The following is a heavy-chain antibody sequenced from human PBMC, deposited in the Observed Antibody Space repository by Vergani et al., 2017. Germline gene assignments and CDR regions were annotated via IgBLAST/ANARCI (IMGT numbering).Heavy chain of an antibody. Sequence: EVQLEESGGGLVLPGRSLRLSCVASGFTSAGYAMHWVRQAPGKGLELVSGISWNSNSIGYADSVKGHFTISRDNAKNSLYLQMNSLRAEDTALYYCAKDLGTSSGGGWFDPWCQGTLVTVSS. CDR2: ISWNSNSI. J-gene: IGHJ5*02. CDR3: AKDLGTSSGGGWFDP. V-gene: IGHV3-9*02. CDR1: GFTSAGYA. D-gene: IGHD3-10*01.